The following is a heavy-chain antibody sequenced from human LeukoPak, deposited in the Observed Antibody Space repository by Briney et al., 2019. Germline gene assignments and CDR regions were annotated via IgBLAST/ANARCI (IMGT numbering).Heavy chain of an antibody. J-gene: IGHJ4*02. V-gene: IGHV4-34*01. Sequence: PSETLSLTCAVYGGSFSGYYWSWIRQPPGKGLEWIGEINHSGSTNYNPSLKSRVTISVDTSKNQFSLKLSSVTAADTAVYYCARGVAGDIVVVPAAIGAGPLDYWGQGTLVTVPS. CDR2: INHSGST. D-gene: IGHD2-2*01. CDR3: ARGVAGDIVVVPAAIGAGPLDY. CDR1: GGSFSGYY.